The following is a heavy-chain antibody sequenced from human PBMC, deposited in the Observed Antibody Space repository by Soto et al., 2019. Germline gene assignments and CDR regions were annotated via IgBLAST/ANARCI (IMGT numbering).Heavy chain of an antibody. J-gene: IGHJ4*02. CDR3: AKDPGYSYARPDVDD. CDR2: ISGGGGST. CDR1: GFTFSSYA. D-gene: IGHD5-18*01. Sequence: EVQLLEPWGGLLQHGGSLRLSCAASGFTFSSYAMSCVRQAPGKGLEWDSAISGGGGSTYYADSVKGRFTISRDNSKNSLYLKMNSLRAEDTAVYYCAKDPGYSYARPDVDDWGQGTLVTVSS. V-gene: IGHV3-23*01.